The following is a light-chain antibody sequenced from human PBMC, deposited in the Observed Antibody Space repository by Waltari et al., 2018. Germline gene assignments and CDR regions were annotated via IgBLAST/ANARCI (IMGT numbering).Light chain of an antibody. CDR1: QSLGTN. CDR2: GAS. J-gene: IGKJ2*01. Sequence: ETVMTQSPATLSVSPGGRATLSCRASQSLGTNLAWYQQKPGQAPRLLIYGASSRATGVPARFSGSGSGTDFTLTISSLQSEDFVVYYCQQYGSSPYTFGQGTKLEIK. CDR3: QQYGSSPYT. V-gene: IGKV3-15*01.